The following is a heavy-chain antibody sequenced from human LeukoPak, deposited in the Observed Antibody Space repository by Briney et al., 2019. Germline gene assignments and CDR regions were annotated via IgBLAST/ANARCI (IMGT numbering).Heavy chain of an antibody. D-gene: IGHD6-19*01. J-gene: IGHJ4*02. V-gene: IGHV1-69*04. CDR3: SRVRRSGWDPIDY. CDR1: VGTFSSYA. CDR2: IIPILGIA. Sequence: SVKLSFKSTVGTFSSYANCWVRQAHAQGLEWMGSIIPILGIANYAQTFQGRLTITADKTTSTAYMEMRSLRSDDTTVDYCSRVRRSGWDPIDYWGQGTLVTVSS.